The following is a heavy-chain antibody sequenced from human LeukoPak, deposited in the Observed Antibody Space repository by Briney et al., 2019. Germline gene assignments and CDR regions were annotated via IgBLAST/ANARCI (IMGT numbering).Heavy chain of an antibody. CDR2: IGSSGDIT. V-gene: IGHV3-23*01. CDR1: GFTFSSYA. CDR3: ARDIDNGDYVVY. Sequence: GESLRLSCAAAGFTFSSYAMSWVRQAPGMGLEWVSSIGSSGDITYYADSVKGRFTISRENSKNTLSLQMTSLRAEDTAVYYCARDIDNGDYVVYGGQGTLVTVSS. J-gene: IGHJ4*02. D-gene: IGHD4-17*01.